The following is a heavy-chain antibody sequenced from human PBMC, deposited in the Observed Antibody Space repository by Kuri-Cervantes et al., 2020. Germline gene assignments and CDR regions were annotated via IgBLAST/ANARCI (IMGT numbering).Heavy chain of an antibody. CDR2: INPNSGNT. V-gene: IGHV1-18*01. CDR3: ARDVGRSRSFISGRHAFDI. J-gene: IGHJ3*02. CDR1: GYTFTSYG. Sequence: ASVKVSCKASGYTFTSYGISWVRQAPGQGLEWMGWINPNSGNTNYAQKLQGRVTMTTDTSTSTAYMELRSLRSDDTAVYYCARDVGRSRSFISGRHAFDIWGQGTMVTVSS. D-gene: IGHD3-10*01.